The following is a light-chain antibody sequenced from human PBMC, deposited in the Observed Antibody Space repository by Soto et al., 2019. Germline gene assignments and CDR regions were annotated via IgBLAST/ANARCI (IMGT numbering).Light chain of an antibody. CDR3: QQHYSYRT. J-gene: IGKJ1*01. Sequence: DIQMTQSPATLSASLGDRVTITCRASQSISSWLAWYQQKPGKAPKLLIYDASSLESGVPSRLSGSGSATEFTLTISSLQPDDFATYYCQQHYSYRTFGQGTKVDIK. CDR1: QSISSW. CDR2: DAS. V-gene: IGKV1-5*01.